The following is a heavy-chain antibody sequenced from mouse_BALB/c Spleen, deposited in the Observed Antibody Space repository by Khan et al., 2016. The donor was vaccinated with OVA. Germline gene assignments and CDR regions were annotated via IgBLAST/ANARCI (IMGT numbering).Heavy chain of an antibody. J-gene: IGHJ3*01. V-gene: IGHV3-2*02. CDR1: GYSITSAYA. Sequence: EVQLQESGPGLVKPSQSLSLTCTVTGYSITSAYAWNWIRQFPGNRLEWMGYINYSGSTSYTPSLKSRISITRDTSKNQFFLQLNSVTAEDTGTYYCARGLGYWGQVALVTVS. CDR3: ARGLGY. CDR2: INYSGST.